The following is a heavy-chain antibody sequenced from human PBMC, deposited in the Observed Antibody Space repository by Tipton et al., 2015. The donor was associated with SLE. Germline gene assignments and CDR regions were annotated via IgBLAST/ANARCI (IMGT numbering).Heavy chain of an antibody. D-gene: IGHD1-14*01. CDR2: IFSRGST. V-gene: IGHV4-61*02. CDR3: AREARAPAAGRDYYYYMDV. Sequence: TLSLTCTVSGDSISSGNYYWTWIRQPAGKGLEWIGRIFSRGSTNNNPSLKSRLTISLDTSRNQFSLRLSSGTAADTAVYYCAREARAPAAGRDYYYYMDVWGKGTTVTISS. CDR1: GDSISSGNYY. J-gene: IGHJ6*03.